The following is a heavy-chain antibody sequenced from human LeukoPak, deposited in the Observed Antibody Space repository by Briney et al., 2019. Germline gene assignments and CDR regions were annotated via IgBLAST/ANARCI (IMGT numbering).Heavy chain of an antibody. Sequence: PSETLSLTCTVSGGTISSYYWSWVRQPAGKGLEWIGRIYTSGSTNYNPSLKSRVTMSVETSKNQFSLKLSSVTAADTAVYYCARDSSGYYYEQYWYFDLWGRGTLVTVSS. CDR1: GGTISSYY. V-gene: IGHV4-4*07. CDR2: IYTSGST. CDR3: ARDSSGYYYEQYWYFDL. D-gene: IGHD3-22*01. J-gene: IGHJ2*01.